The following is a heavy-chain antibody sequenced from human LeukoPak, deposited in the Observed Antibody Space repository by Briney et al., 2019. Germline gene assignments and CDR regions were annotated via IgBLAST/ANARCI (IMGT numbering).Heavy chain of an antibody. CDR2: IYYSGST. V-gene: IGHV4-61*08. CDR3: ARHHSDSSGWYDAFDL. D-gene: IGHD6-19*01. Sequence: SETLSLTCTVSGGSVSSSGYYWSWIRQPPGKGLEWIGYIYYSGSTNYNPSLKSRVTISVDTSKNQFSLKLSSVTAADTAVYYCARHHSDSSGWYDAFDLWGQGTMVTVSS. J-gene: IGHJ3*01. CDR1: GGSVSSSGYY.